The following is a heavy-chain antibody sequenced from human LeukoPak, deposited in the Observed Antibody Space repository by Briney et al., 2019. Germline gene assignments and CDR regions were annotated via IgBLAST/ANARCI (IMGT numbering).Heavy chain of an antibody. CDR3: AKAGWYSAKTYATYDDAYDI. Sequence: GGSLRLSCVASGFTFSSYSMSWVRQAPGKGPEWVSSGTPSGDYTFFTDSVKGRFTISRDNPQNTLYLQMNSLRAEDTAMYYCAKAGWYSAKTYATYDDAYDIWGQGTMVTVSS. J-gene: IGHJ3*02. D-gene: IGHD1-26*01. CDR1: GFTFSSYS. V-gene: IGHV3-23*01. CDR2: GTPSGDYT.